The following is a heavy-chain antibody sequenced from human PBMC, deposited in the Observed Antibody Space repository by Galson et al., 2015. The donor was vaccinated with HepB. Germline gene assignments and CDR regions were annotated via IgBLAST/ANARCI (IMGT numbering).Heavy chain of an antibody. J-gene: IGHJ4*02. D-gene: IGHD6-13*01. V-gene: IGHV4-59*01. CDR1: GGSIINYY. CDR2: IYYNGNT. CDR3: ARDRAGYYFDY. Sequence: ETLSLTCTVSGGSIINYYWGWIRQPPGKGLEWIGYIYYNGNTHYNPSLNSRVTFSVDTSKNQLSLKLSSVTTADTAVYYCARDRAGYYFDYWGQGALVTVSS.